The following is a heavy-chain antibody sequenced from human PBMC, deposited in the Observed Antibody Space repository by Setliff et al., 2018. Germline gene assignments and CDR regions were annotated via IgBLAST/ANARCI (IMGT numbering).Heavy chain of an antibody. V-gene: IGHV3-11*04. CDR1: GFTFSDYY. CDR3: AREATYYGFWSDYSPDAFDI. Sequence: GGSLRLSCAASGFTFSDYYMSWIRQAPGKGLEWVSYISGSGYTIYYADSVKGRFTISRDNAKNSLYLQMNSLRGEDTAVYYCAREATYYGFWSDYSPDAFDIWGQGTMVTVSS. J-gene: IGHJ3*02. D-gene: IGHD3-3*01. CDR2: ISGSGYTI.